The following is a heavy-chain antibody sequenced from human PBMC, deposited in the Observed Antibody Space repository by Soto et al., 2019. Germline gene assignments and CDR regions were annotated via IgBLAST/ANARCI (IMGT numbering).Heavy chain of an antibody. CDR1: GGSFSGYY. CDR2: INHSGST. CDR3: ARRDYYGMDV. J-gene: IGHJ6*02. V-gene: IGHV4-34*01. Sequence: TLSLTCAVYGGSFSGYYWSWIRQPPGKGLEWIGEINHSGSTNYNPSLKSRVTISVDTSKNQFSLKLSSVTAADTAVYYCARRDYYGMDVWGQGTTVTVSS.